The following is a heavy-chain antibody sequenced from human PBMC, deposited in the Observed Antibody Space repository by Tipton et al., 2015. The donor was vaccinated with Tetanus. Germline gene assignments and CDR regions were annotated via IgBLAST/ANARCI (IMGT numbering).Heavy chain of an antibody. CDR3: ARASYEFWSGYGYGMDV. CDR1: GFTFSDYY. CDR2: ISSSGSTI. D-gene: IGHD3-3*01. J-gene: IGHJ6*02. Sequence: SLRLSCAASGFTFSDYYMSWIRQAPGKGLEWVSYISSSGSTIYYADSVKGRFTISRDNAKNSLYLQMNSLRAEDTAVYYCARASYEFWSGYGYGMDVWGQGTTVTVSS. V-gene: IGHV3-11*01.